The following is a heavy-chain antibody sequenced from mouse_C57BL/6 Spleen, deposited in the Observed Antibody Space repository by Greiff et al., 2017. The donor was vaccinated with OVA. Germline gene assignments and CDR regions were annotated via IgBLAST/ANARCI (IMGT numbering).Heavy chain of an antibody. Sequence: DVMLVESGGGLVKPGGSLKLSCAASGFTFSDYGMHWVRQAPEKGLEWVAYISSGSSTIYYADTVKGRFTISRDNAKNTLFLQMTSLRSEDTAMYYCARRLTTVVANHYYAMDYWGQGTSVTVSS. D-gene: IGHD1-1*01. CDR2: ISSGSSTI. CDR3: ARRLTTVVANHYYAMDY. V-gene: IGHV5-17*01. CDR1: GFTFSDYG. J-gene: IGHJ4*01.